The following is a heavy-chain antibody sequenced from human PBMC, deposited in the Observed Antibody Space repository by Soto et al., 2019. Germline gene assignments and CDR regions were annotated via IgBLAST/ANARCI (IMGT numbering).Heavy chain of an antibody. CDR2: IYHSGST. CDR3: ARAVAAGVVTAIQVWFDP. D-gene: IGHD2-21*02. CDR1: GGSISSSNW. J-gene: IGHJ5*02. Sequence: QVQLQESGPGLVKPSGTLSLTCAVSGGSISSSNWWSWVRQPPGKGLEWIGEIYHSGSTNYNPSPKSRGTITVDQSQNQFSLKLSSVTAADTAVYYWARAVAAGVVTAIQVWFDPWGQGNLVTVSS. V-gene: IGHV4-4*02.